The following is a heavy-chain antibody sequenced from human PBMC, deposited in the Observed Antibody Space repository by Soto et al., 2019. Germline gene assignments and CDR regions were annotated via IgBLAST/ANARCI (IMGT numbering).Heavy chain of an antibody. CDR1: GFTFSSYA. CDR2: ISGSGGST. D-gene: IGHD3-16*01. Sequence: VQLLESGGGLVQPGGSLRLSCAASGFTFSSYAMSWVRQAPGKGLEWVSAISGSGGSTYYADSVKGRFTISRDNSKNTLYLQMNSLRAEDTAVYYCAKVGGGSGIYYYYYYMDVWGKGTTVTVSS. J-gene: IGHJ6*03. V-gene: IGHV3-23*01. CDR3: AKVGGGSGIYYYYYYMDV.